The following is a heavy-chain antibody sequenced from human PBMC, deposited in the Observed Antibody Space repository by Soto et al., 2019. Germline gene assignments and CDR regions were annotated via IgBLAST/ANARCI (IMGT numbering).Heavy chain of an antibody. CDR2: FSGGGRTT. Sequence: EVQLLESGGGLVQTGGSLRLSCAASGFTLSSYGMSWVRQAPGKGLEWVSGFSGGGRTTYYADSGKGRFTISRDDSKNAVMRQMYSLRADDTGVYYFETPTGGFVRGAAGPPYLDVWGKWTYVTVS. CDR3: ETPTGGFVRGAAGPPYLDV. V-gene: IGHV3-23*01. J-gene: IGHJ6*03. D-gene: IGHD7-27*01. CDR1: GFTLSSYG.